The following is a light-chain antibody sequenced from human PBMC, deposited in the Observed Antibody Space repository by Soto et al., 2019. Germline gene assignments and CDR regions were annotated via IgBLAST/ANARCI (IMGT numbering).Light chain of an antibody. CDR1: QTINNRY. CDR3: QQYDRSPRT. Sequence: EIVLTQSPGTLSLSPGERATLSCRASQTINNRYLAWYQQKPGQAPRLLIYGASSRATGIPDRFSGSGSGTDFTLTIGRLEPEDFAVFYCQQYDRSPRTFGQGTKVDIK. J-gene: IGKJ1*01. CDR2: GAS. V-gene: IGKV3-20*01.